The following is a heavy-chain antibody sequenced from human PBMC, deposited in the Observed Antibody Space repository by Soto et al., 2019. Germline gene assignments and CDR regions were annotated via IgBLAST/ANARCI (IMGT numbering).Heavy chain of an antibody. J-gene: IGHJ6*02. D-gene: IGHD6-13*01. CDR2: ISAYNGNT. CDR1: GYTFTSYG. Sequence: ASVKVSCKASGYTFTSYGISWVRQAPGQGLEWMGWISAYNGNTNYAQKLQGRVTMTTDTSTSTAYMELRSLRSDDTAVYYCARVPPIAAAGTSADYYYYYGMAVWGQGSTVTVSS. V-gene: IGHV1-18*04. CDR3: ARVPPIAAAGTSADYYYYYGMAV.